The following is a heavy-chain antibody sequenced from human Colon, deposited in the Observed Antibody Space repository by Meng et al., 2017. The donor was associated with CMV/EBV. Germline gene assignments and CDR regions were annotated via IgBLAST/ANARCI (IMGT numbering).Heavy chain of an antibody. CDR1: GFTFSTYA. CDR2: INESGGRT. V-gene: IGHV3-23*01. J-gene: IGHJ4*02. CDR3: DVSDF. Sequence: GGSLRLSCAASGFTFSTYAMGWARQAPGKGLEWVSTINESGGRTHYADSVKGRFSISRDNSKNKLYLQMNGLRAEDTAVYYCDVSDFWGQGTLVTVSS.